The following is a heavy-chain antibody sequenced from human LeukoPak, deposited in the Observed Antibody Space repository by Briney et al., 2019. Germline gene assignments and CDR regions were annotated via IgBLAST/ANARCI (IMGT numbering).Heavy chain of an antibody. V-gene: IGHV1-46*01. J-gene: IGHJ4*02. CDR3: ARKGVGALTLDY. CDR2: INPSAGST. CDR1: GYTFTRYY. D-gene: IGHD1-26*01. Sequence: ASVKVSCKASGYTFTRYYLHWVRQAPGQGLEWMGIINPSAGSTSFAQNFQGRVTMTRDTSTSTVYMELSSLRSEDTAVYYCARKGVGALTLDYWGQGTLVTVSS.